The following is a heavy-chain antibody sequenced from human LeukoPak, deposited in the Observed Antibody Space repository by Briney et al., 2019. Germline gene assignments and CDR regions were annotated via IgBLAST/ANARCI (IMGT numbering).Heavy chain of an antibody. Sequence: GASVKVSCKASGYTFSNFGISWVRQAPGQGLEWMGWISGNNDNPNYGQKFQGRFTVTTDSSTSTAYMELRDLRSDDTAVYYCARHGTSTDDYWGQGTLVTVSS. D-gene: IGHD2-2*01. CDR1: GYTFSNFG. CDR3: ARHGTSTDDY. V-gene: IGHV1-18*01. CDR2: ISGNNDNP. J-gene: IGHJ4*02.